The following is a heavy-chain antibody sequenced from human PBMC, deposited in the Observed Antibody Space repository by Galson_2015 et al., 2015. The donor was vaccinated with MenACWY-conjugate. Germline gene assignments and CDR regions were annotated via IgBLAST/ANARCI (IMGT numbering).Heavy chain of an antibody. CDR3: AISRGVVTPFSPCDL. J-gene: IGHJ3*01. D-gene: IGHD4-23*01. CDR1: GFTFSSSS. Sequence: SVKVSCKASGFTFSSSSVQWVRQARGQRLEWMGWIVIGNGNINYAQNFQERVTFTRDMSTSTAYMELSSLRSDDTAVYYCAISRGVVTPFSPCDLWGQGTMITVSS. V-gene: IGHV1-58*01. CDR2: IVIGNGNI.